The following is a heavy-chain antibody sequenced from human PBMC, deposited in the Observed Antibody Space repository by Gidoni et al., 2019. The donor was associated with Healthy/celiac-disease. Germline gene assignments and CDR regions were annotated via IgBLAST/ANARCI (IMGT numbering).Heavy chain of an antibody. V-gene: IGHV1-24*01. CDR2: FDPEDGET. Sequence: QVQLVQSGAEVKKPGASVKVSCKVSGYTLTDLSVHWVRQAPGKGLEWMGGFDPEDGETIYAQKFQGRVTMTEDTSTDTAYMELSSLRSEDTAVYYCVTVELRGRDWSYLWFDPWGQGTLVTVSS. D-gene: IGHD3-9*01. CDR3: VTVELRGRDWSYLWFDP. CDR1: GYTLTDLS. J-gene: IGHJ5*02.